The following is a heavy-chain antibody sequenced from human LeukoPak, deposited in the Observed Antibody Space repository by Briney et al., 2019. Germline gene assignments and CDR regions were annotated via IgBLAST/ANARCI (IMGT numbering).Heavy chain of an antibody. J-gene: IGHJ4*02. V-gene: IGHV3-21*06. CDR2: INNVRSHI. Sequence: GGSLRLSCAASGFTFNIYGMHWVRQAPGKGLEWVSSINNVRSHIYYADSVRGRFTISRDNANNVLYLQMNSLRAEDTAVYYCARDPTYYLRYGYFDSWGQGTLVTVSS. CDR1: GFTFNIYG. CDR3: ARDPTYYLRYGYFDS. D-gene: IGHD1-26*01.